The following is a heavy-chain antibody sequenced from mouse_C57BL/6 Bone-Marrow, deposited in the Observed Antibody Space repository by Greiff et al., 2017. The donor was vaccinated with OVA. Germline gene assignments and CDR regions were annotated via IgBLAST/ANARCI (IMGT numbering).Heavy chain of an antibody. CDR1: GFTFSSYA. Sequence: EVQVVESGGGLVKPGGSLKLSCAASGFTFSSYAMSWVRQTPEKRLEWVATISDGGSYTYYPDNVKGRFTISRDNAKNNLYLQMSHLKSEDTAMYYCARDPRYSNYPYYYAMDYWGQGTSVTVSS. D-gene: IGHD2-5*01. CDR3: ARDPRYSNYPYYYAMDY. J-gene: IGHJ4*01. V-gene: IGHV5-4*01. CDR2: ISDGGSYT.